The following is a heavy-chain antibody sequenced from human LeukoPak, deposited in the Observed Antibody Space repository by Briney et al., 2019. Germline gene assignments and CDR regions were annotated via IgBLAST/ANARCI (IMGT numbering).Heavy chain of an antibody. D-gene: IGHD1-26*01. Sequence: GGSLRLSCAASGFTFSSYAMSWVRQAPGKGLEWVSVISASGGRTSYADSVKGRFSISRDNSKNTLYLLMNSLRAEDTAVYYCAKDPQWELPSPFDHWGQGTLVTVSS. J-gene: IGHJ4*02. CDR1: GFTFSSYA. CDR3: AKDPQWELPSPFDH. V-gene: IGHV3-23*01. CDR2: ISASGGRT.